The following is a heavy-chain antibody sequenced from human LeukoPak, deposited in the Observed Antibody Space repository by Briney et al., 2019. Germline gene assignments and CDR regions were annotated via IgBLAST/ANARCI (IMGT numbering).Heavy chain of an antibody. CDR3: ARGCCSSTSCYFTSHYYYGMDV. J-gene: IGHJ6*04. V-gene: IGHV4-4*07. D-gene: IGHD2-2*01. Sequence: SETLSLTCTVSGGSISNYWSWIRQPAGKGLEWIGRIYTSGSTNYNPSLKSRVTMSVDTSKNQFSLKLSSVTAADTAVYYCARGCCSSTSCYFTSHYYYGMDVWGKGTTVTVSS. CDR1: GGSISNY. CDR2: IYTSGST.